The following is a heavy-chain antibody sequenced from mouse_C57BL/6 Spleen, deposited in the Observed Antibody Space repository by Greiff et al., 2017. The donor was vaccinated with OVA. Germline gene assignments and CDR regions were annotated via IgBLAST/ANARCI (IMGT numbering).Heavy chain of an antibody. Sequence: EVKLMESGGGLVQPKGSLKLSCAASGFSFNTYAMNWVRQAPGKGLDWVARIRSKSNNYATYYADSVKDRFTIPRDDSESMLYQKKNSLRTEETAMYYCVGDGYPYFDYWGQGTTLTVSS. CDR3: VGDGYPYFDY. D-gene: IGHD2-3*01. V-gene: IGHV10-1*01. CDR2: IRSKSNNYAT. J-gene: IGHJ2*01. CDR1: GFSFNTYA.